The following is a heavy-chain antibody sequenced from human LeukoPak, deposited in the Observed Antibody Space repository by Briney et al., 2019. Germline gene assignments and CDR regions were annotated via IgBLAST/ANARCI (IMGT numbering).Heavy chain of an antibody. V-gene: IGHV4-59*01. D-gene: IGHD3-10*01. Sequence: SETLSLTCTVSDGSISSYYWSWIRQPPGKGLEWIGYIYYSGSTNYNPSLKSRVTISVDTSKNRFSLKLSSVTAADTAVYYCARSYYYGSGSYSFDYWGQGTLVTVSS. CDR2: IYYSGST. CDR3: ARSYYYGSGSYSFDY. CDR1: DGSISSYY. J-gene: IGHJ4*02.